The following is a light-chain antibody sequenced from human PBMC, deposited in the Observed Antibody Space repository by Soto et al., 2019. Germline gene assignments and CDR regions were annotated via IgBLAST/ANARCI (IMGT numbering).Light chain of an antibody. V-gene: IGKV3-11*01. Sequence: IVLTQSPATLSLSPGERATLSCRASQSVYSYLVWYQQKPGQAPRLLIHDVFNRAVGIPARFSGSGSETDFTLTISSLEPEESAVYYCQHRSNWLTFGGGTNVEIK. CDR2: DVF. CDR3: QHRSNWLT. J-gene: IGKJ4*01. CDR1: QSVYSY.